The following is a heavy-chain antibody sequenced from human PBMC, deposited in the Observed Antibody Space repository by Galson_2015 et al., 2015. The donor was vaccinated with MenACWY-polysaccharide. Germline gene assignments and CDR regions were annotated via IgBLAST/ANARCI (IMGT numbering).Heavy chain of an antibody. J-gene: IGHJ4*02. V-gene: IGHV3-30*02. Sequence: SLRLSCAASGFTFSTYGMHWVRQAPGKGLEWVAFIRYDGSNKFYADSVKGRFTISRDNSKNTLYLQMNSLRAEDTAVYYCAKDSSGYYRFFDYWGQGTLVTVSS. CDR1: GFTFSTYG. CDR2: IRYDGSNK. CDR3: AKDSSGYYRFFDY. D-gene: IGHD3-22*01.